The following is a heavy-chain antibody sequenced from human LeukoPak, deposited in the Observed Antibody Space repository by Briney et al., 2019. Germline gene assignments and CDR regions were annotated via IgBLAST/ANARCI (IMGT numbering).Heavy chain of an antibody. CDR1: GFTVNWLW. Sequence: GESLRLSCAGSGFTVNWLWMSWVRQAPGKGLEWVANIKEDGSEENYVDSVKGRFTISRDNAKNSLYLQMNSLRAEDTAVYYCAKYNWNYAFDMWGQGTMVTVSS. D-gene: IGHD1-7*01. CDR3: AKYNWNYAFDM. CDR2: IKEDGSEE. J-gene: IGHJ3*02. V-gene: IGHV3-7*01.